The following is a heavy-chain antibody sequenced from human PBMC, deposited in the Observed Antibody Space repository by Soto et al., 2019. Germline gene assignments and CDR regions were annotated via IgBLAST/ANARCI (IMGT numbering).Heavy chain of an antibody. D-gene: IGHD6-19*01. V-gene: IGHV3-30-3*01. CDR3: ARQYSSGWYGGDFDL. J-gene: IGHJ2*01. Sequence: QVQLVESGGGVVQPGRSLRLSCAASGFTFSSYAMHLVRQAPGKGLEWVAVISYDGSNKYYADSVKGRFTISRDNSKNTLYLQMNSLRAEDTAVYYCARQYSSGWYGGDFDLWGSGTLVTVSS. CDR1: GFTFSSYA. CDR2: ISYDGSNK.